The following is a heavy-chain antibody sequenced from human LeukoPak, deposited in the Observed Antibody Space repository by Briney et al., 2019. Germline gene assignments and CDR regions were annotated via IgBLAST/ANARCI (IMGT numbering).Heavy chain of an antibody. J-gene: IGHJ4*02. CDR1: GFIFSSYQ. Sequence: GGSLRLSCAASGFIFSSYQMNWVRQAPGKGLEWIAYISSGGGTIYYADSVKGRFTISRDNSKHTLYLQMNSLRAEDTAVYYCAKDLFACSSTSCYSQSHWGQGTLVTVSS. V-gene: IGHV3-48*03. D-gene: IGHD2-2*01. CDR3: AKDLFACSSTSCYSQSH. CDR2: ISSGGGTI.